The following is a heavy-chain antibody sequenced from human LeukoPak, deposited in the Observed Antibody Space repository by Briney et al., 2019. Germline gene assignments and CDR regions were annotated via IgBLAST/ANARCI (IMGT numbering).Heavy chain of an antibody. V-gene: IGHV3-11*04. CDR2: ISSSGSTI. CDR3: ARSVDYDFWSEDIGLEY. J-gene: IGHJ4*02. CDR1: GFTFSDYY. D-gene: IGHD3-3*01. Sequence: GGSLRLSCAASGFTFSDYYMSWIRQAPGKGLEWGSYISSSGSTIYYADSVKGRFTIPRDNAKNSLYLQMNSLRAEDTAVYYCARSVDYDFWSEDIGLEYWGQGALVTVSS.